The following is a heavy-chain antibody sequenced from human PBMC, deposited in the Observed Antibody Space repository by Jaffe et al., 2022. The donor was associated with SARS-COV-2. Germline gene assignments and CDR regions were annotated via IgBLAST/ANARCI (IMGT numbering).Heavy chain of an antibody. CDR1: GFTFSSFT. J-gene: IGHJ6*03. D-gene: IGHD6-19*01. CDR2: ISSSGGTV. V-gene: IGHV3-48*01. CDR3: ARDRAWFSSGNYYYFMDV. Sequence: EVQLVESGGDLVQPGGSLRLSCAASGFTFSSFTMKWVRQAPGKGLEWVSFISSSGGTVYYADSVKGRFTISRDSAKNSLYLQMNSLRAEDTAVYYCARDRAWFSSGNYYYFMDVWGKGTTVTVSS.